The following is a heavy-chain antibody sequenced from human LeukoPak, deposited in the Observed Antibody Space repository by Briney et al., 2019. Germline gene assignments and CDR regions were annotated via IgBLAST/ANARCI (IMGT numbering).Heavy chain of an antibody. V-gene: IGHV3-9*01. D-gene: IGHD3-16*01. CDR3: AKDINYETSQGMDV. CDR2: ISWNSGSI. J-gene: IGHJ6*02. CDR1: GFTFDVYA. Sequence: PGRSLRLSCAASGFTFDVYAMHWVRQAPGKGLEWDSGISWNSGSIGYADSVKGRFTITRDNAKNSLYLQMNSLRAEDTALYYCAKDINYETSQGMDVWGQGTTVTVSS.